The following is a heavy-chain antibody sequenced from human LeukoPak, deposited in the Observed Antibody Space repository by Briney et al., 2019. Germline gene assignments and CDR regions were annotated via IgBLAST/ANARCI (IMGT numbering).Heavy chain of an antibody. CDR1: GFTFDDYA. CDR2: ISRNSGSI. V-gene: IGHV3-9*01. D-gene: IGHD1-26*01. J-gene: IGHJ4*02. Sequence: PGRSLRLSCAASGFTFDDYAMHWVRQAPGKGLEWVSGISRNSGSIDYAHSVKGRFTISRDTAKNSLYLQMNSLRPEDTALYYCAKGTGRYWTFFDSWGQGTLVTVSS. CDR3: AKGTGRYWTFFDS.